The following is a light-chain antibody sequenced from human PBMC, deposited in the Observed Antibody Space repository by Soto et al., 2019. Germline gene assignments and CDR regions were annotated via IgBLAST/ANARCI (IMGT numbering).Light chain of an antibody. J-gene: IGLJ2*01. CDR2: DVN. Sequence: QSVLTQPASVSGSPGQSITISCTGTSSDVGGYNYVSWYQHHPGKAPKLMIYDVNNRPSGLSNRFSGSKSGNTASLTISGLQAEDEADYYCSSYTSSSSVVFGGGTKLTVL. CDR1: SSDVGGYNY. CDR3: SSYTSSSSVV. V-gene: IGLV2-14*03.